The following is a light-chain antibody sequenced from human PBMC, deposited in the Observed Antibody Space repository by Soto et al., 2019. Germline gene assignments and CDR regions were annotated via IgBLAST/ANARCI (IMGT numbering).Light chain of an antibody. CDR1: QGISSY. CDR3: QQLNSYPRT. Sequence: DLQLTHSPSFLSASVGDRVTITCRASQGISSYLAWYQQKPGKAPKLLIYAASTLQSGVPSRFSGSGSGTEFTLTISSLQPEGFATYYCQQLNSYPRTFGPGTKVDIK. J-gene: IGKJ3*01. CDR2: AAS. V-gene: IGKV1-9*01.